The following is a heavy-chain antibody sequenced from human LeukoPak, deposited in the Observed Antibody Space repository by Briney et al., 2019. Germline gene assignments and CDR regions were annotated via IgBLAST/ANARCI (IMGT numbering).Heavy chain of an antibody. V-gene: IGHV3-23*01. CDR3: AKAVGDYGPHYYYYYGMDV. J-gene: IGHJ6*02. CDR2: ISGSGGST. CDR1: GFTFSSYA. D-gene: IGHD4-17*01. Sequence: PGGSLRLSCAASGFTFSSYAMSWVRQAPGKGLEWVSAISGSGGSTYYADSVKGRFTISRDNSKNTLYLQMNSLRAEDTAVYYCAKAVGDYGPHYYYYYGMDVWGQGTTVTVSS.